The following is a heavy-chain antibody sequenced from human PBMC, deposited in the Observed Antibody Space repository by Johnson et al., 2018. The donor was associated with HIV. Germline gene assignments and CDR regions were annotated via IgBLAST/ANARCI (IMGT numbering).Heavy chain of an antibody. Sequence: DVQLVESGGGLVQPGRSLRLSCAASGFTFDDYAMHWVRQAPGKGLEWVANIKQDGSANYYVDSVKGRFTISRDNSKNTVVLQMNSLRAQDTAVYYCTRDVKQERRPDAFDIWGQGTMVTVSS. CDR1: GFTFDDYA. D-gene: IGHD1-1*01. CDR2: IKQDGSAN. J-gene: IGHJ3*02. CDR3: TRDVKQERRPDAFDI. V-gene: IGHV3-7*01.